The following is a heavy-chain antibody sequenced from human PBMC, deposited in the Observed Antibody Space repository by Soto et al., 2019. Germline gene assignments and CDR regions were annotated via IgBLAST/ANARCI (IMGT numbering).Heavy chain of an antibody. CDR1: GFTFRSYH. Sequence: QVQLVESGGGVVQPGRSLRLSCAASGFTFRSYHLHWVRQAPGKGLEWVAVISYDENNKYYTDSVKGRFTISRDNSKNRLYLQMNSLRAEDTAVYYCARAMDAAMASKDNWFDPWGQGTLVTVSS. CDR2: ISYDENNK. V-gene: IGHV3-30-3*01. CDR3: ARAMDAAMASKDNWFDP. D-gene: IGHD5-18*01. J-gene: IGHJ5*02.